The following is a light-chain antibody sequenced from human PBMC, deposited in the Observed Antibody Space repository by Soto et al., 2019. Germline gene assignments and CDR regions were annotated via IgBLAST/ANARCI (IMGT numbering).Light chain of an antibody. CDR3: SSHTISSALQV. V-gene: IGLV2-14*01. Sequence: QSVLTQPASVSGSPGQSITISCTGTISDFVVYNYVSWYQQHPGKAPKLMIYGVSNRPSGVSNRFSGSKPGNTASLTISGLQADDEADYYCSSHTISSALQVFGTGTQVTVL. J-gene: IGLJ1*01. CDR1: ISDFVVYNY. CDR2: GVS.